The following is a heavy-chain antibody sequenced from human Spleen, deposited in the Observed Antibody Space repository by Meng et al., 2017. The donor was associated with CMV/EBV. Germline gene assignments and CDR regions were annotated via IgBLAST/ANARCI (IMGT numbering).Heavy chain of an antibody. Sequence: SGYRFTGYYVHWVRQAPGQGLEWMGWINPNSGNTNYAQKFQGRVTMTRDTSISTAYMELSRLRSDDTAIYYCARGKKIPYNWNYLDYWGQGALVTVSS. D-gene: IGHD1-20*01. CDR3: ARGKKIPYNWNYLDY. CDR2: INPNSGNT. CDR1: GYRFTGYY. V-gene: IGHV1-2*02. J-gene: IGHJ4*02.